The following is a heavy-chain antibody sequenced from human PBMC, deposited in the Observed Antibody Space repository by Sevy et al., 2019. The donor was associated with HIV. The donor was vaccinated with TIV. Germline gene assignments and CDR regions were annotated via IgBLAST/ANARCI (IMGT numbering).Heavy chain of an antibody. CDR2: ISSSSYI. D-gene: IGHD2-2*01. Sequence: GGSLRLSCAASGFTFSSYSMNWVRQAPGKGLEWVSSISSSSYIYYADSVKGRFTISRDNAKNSLYLQMNSLRAEDTAVYYCARDCSSANCLWGMDVWGQGTMVTVSS. V-gene: IGHV3-21*01. J-gene: IGHJ6*02. CDR1: GFTFSSYS. CDR3: ARDCSSANCLWGMDV.